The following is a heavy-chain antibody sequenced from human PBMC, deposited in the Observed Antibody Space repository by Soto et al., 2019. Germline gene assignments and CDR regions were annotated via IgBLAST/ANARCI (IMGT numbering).Heavy chain of an antibody. D-gene: IGHD2-15*01. CDR2: ISGSGGST. Sequence: TGGSLRLSCAASGFTFSSYAMSWVRQAPGKGLEWVSAISGSGGSTYYADSVKGRFTISRDNSKNTLYLQMNSLRAEDTAVYYCATQGYCSGGSCYVAPIDYWGQGTLVTVSS. CDR3: ATQGYCSGGSCYVAPIDY. J-gene: IGHJ4*02. V-gene: IGHV3-23*01. CDR1: GFTFSSYA.